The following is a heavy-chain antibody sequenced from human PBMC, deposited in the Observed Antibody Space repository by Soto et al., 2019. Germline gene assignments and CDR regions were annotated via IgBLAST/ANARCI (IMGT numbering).Heavy chain of an antibody. CDR3: ARLPAAANYYDY. Sequence: PSETLSLTCTVSGGSISSSSYYWGWIRQPPGKGLEWIGSIYYSGSTYYNPSLKSRVTKSVDTSKNQFSLKLSSVTAADTAVYYCARLPAAANYYDYWGQGTLVTVSS. V-gene: IGHV4-39*01. D-gene: IGHD6-25*01. CDR2: IYYSGST. CDR1: GGSISSSSYY. J-gene: IGHJ4*02.